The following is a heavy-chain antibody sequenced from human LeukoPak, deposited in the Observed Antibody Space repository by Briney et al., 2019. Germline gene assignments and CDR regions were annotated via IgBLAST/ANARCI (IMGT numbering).Heavy chain of an antibody. CDR1: GFTFSSYA. D-gene: IGHD6-13*01. Sequence: GGSLRLSCAASGFTFSSYAMHWVRQAPGKGLEWVAVISYDGSNKYYADSVKGRFTISRDNSKNTLYLQMNSLRAEDTAVYYCARAQLPYSSSAVHDYWGQGTLVTVSS. CDR3: ARAQLPYSSSAVHDY. J-gene: IGHJ4*02. CDR2: ISYDGSNK. V-gene: IGHV3-30*04.